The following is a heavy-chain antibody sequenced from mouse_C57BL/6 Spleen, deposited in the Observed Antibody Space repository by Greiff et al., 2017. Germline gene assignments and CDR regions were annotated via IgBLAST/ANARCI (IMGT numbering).Heavy chain of an antibody. CDR1: GYSFTGYY. J-gene: IGHJ1*03. CDR3: AALYYGSSYGYVDV. V-gene: IGHV1-42*01. Sequence: VQLQQSGPELVKPGASVKISCKASGYSFTGYYMNWVKQSPDKSLEWIGEINPSTGGTTYNQKFKAKATLTVDKSSSTAYMQLKSLTSEDSAVYYCAALYYGSSYGYVDVWGTGTTVTVSS. CDR2: INPSTGGT. D-gene: IGHD1-1*01.